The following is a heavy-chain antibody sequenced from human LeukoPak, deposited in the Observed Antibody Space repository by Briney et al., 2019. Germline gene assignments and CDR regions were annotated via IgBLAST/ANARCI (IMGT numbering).Heavy chain of an antibody. V-gene: IGHV1-2*02. CDR1: GYTFTGYY. Sequence: ASVKVSCKASGYTFTGYYMHWVRQAPGQGLEWMGWINAKSGGTNYTQNFQCSVTMTRDTSISTAYMELSRLRSDDTAVYYCARGTGIDAFDIWGQGTMVTVSS. J-gene: IGHJ3*02. CDR2: INAKSGGT. CDR3: ARGTGIDAFDI.